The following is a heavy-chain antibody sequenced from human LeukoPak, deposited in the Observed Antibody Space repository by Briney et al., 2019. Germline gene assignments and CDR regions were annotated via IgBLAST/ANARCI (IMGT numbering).Heavy chain of an antibody. D-gene: IGHD3-16*01. CDR1: GFTFSHYG. J-gene: IGHJ4*02. CDR3: AKGGRGGTIED. V-gene: IGHV3-74*01. Sequence: GGSLRLSCVTSGFTFSHYGMHWVRQAPGKGLVWVSRIQTDGSSTNYADSVKGRFTISRDDAKNTLYLQMNSLRAEDTAVYYCAKGGRGGTIEDWGQGTLVTVSS. CDR2: IQTDGSST.